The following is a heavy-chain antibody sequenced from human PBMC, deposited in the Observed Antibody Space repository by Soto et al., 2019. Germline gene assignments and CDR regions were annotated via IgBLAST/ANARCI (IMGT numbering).Heavy chain of an antibody. CDR2: TYQSGST. Sequence: QLQLQESGSGLVKPSQTLSLTCAVSGGSIRSGTYTWNWIRQPPGKGLEWIGYTYQSGSTFYSASLKGRVTITVDRSKNQFSLKLSSVTAADTAVYYCARDVAVRGAMGWVDPWGQGTLVTVSS. J-gene: IGHJ5*02. V-gene: IGHV4-30-2*01. CDR3: ARDVAVRGAMGWVDP. CDR1: GGSIRSGTYT. D-gene: IGHD3-10*01.